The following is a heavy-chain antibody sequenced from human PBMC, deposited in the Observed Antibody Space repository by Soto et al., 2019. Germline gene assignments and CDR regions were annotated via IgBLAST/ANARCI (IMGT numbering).Heavy chain of an antibody. V-gene: IGHV4-30-4*01. CDR3: AREPHDITGNRIDS. CDR2: VYHTGST. J-gene: IGHJ5*01. D-gene: IGHD3-22*01. CDR1: GGSISGDYY. Sequence: KSSETLSLTXTVSGGSISGDYYWNWIRQAPGKGLEWIGYVYHTGSTYHNPSLKSRGSISVDTSNNQFSLKLSSVTAADTAVYFCAREPHDITGNRIDSWGQGIPVTVSS.